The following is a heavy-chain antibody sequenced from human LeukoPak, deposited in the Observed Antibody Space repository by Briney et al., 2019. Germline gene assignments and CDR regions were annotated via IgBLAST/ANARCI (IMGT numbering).Heavy chain of an antibody. D-gene: IGHD4-17*01. CDR3: ARASTTVPNLLDY. CDR2: INGDGTST. CDR1: GFTFSTYW. J-gene: IGHJ4*02. V-gene: IGHV3-74*03. Sequence: GGSLRLSCAASGFTFSTYWMHWVRQAPGKGLLWVSRINGDGTSTKCADSVKGRFTISRDNARHTPYLQMNSLRAEDTAVYYCARASTTVPNLLDYWGQGTLVTVSS.